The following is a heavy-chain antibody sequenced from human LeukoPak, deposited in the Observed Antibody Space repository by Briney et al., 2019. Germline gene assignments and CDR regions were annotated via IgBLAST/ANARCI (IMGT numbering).Heavy chain of an antibody. Sequence: SQTLSLTCTVSGGSISSYYWSWIRQPPGKGLEWIGYIYHSGSTNYNPSLKSRVTISVDTSKNQFSLKLSSVTAADTAVYYCARLRGSSWTTYYFDYWGQGTLVTVSS. V-gene: IGHV4-59*01. CDR2: IYHSGST. CDR1: GGSISSYY. CDR3: ARLRGSSWTTYYFDY. J-gene: IGHJ4*02. D-gene: IGHD6-13*01.